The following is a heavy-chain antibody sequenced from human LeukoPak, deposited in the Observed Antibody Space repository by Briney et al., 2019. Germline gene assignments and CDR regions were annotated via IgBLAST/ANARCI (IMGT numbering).Heavy chain of an antibody. Sequence: PSETLSLTCAVSGVSISSGGYRWTWIHQYPGKGLEWIGYINYSGSTYYNPSLKSRVIISVDTSKNQFSLNLNSVTAADTAVYYCAREMDAHPRIVVWGQGTLVTVSS. CDR3: AREMDAHPRIVV. J-gene: IGHJ1*01. D-gene: IGHD2-21*01. V-gene: IGHV4-31*11. CDR1: GVSISSGGYR. CDR2: INYSGST.